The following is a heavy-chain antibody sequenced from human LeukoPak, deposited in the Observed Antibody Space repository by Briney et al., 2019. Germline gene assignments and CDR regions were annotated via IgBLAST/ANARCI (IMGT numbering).Heavy chain of an antibody. CDR2: INSDGRST. V-gene: IGHV3-74*01. Sequence: GGSLRLSCVASGFTFRSYWMHWVRQAPGKGLVWVSRINSDGRSTTYADSVKGRFTISRDSAKNTLYLQVNSLRAEDTAVYYCAGAKERNFDYWGRGTLVTVPS. D-gene: IGHD6-25*01. J-gene: IGHJ4*02. CDR3: AGAKERNFDY. CDR1: GFTFRSYW.